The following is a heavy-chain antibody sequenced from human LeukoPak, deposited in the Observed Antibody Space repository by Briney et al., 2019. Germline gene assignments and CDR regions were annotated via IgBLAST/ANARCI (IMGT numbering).Heavy chain of an antibody. D-gene: IGHD2-2*01. J-gene: IGHJ6*02. CDR1: GFTFSSYA. Sequence: GGSLRLSCSASGFTFSSYAMHWVRQAPGKGLEYVSAISSNGGSTYYADSVKGRFTISRDNSKNTLYLQMSSLRAEDTAVYYCARGPDIVVVPAAMFYYYYGMDVWGQGTTVTVSS. CDR3: ARGPDIVVVPAAMFYYYYGMDV. V-gene: IGHV3-64D*09. CDR2: ISSNGGST.